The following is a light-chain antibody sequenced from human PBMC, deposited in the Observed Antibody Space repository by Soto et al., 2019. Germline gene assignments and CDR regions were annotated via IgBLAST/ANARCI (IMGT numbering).Light chain of an antibody. Sequence: QSALTQPPSASGSPGQSVTISCTGTSSDVGGYDFVSWYQHHPGKAPKLIIFDVSKWPSGVPDRFSGSKSGNTASLTVSGLQAEDEADYYCSSYEGSNTWVFGGGTKLTVL. V-gene: IGLV2-8*01. J-gene: IGLJ3*02. CDR3: SSYEGSNTWV. CDR1: SSDVGGYDF. CDR2: DVS.